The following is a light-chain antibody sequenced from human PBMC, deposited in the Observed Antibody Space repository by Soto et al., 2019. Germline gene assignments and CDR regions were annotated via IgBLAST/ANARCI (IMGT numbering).Light chain of an antibody. CDR3: QQSYTIT. V-gene: IGKV1-39*01. CDR1: QTILTY. J-gene: IGKJ5*01. Sequence: IQMTQSPSSLSASVGDRVTITCRASQTILTYLNWYQQKPGKAPNLLIYAASSLQSGVPSRFSGSGSETDFTLTISSLQPEDFATYYCQQSYTITFGQGTRLEI. CDR2: AAS.